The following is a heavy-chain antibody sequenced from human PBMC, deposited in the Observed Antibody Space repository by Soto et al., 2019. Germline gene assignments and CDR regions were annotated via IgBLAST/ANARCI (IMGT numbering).Heavy chain of an antibody. J-gene: IGHJ4*02. D-gene: IGHD1-26*01. V-gene: IGHV4-39*01. CDR1: GGSISSSSYY. CDR2: IYYSGST. CDR3: ARLRVSGSAHFDY. Sequence: KPSETLSLTCTVSGGSISSSSYYWGWIRQPPGKGLEWIGSIYYSGSTYYNPSLKSRVTISVDTSKNQFSLKLSSVTAADTAVYYCARLRVSGSAHFDYWGQGTLVTVSS.